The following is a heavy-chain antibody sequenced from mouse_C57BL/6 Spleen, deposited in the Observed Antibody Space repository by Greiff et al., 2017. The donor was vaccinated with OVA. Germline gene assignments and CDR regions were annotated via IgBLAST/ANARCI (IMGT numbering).Heavy chain of an antibody. Sequence: VKLQQPGAELVKPGASVKVSCKASGYTFTSYWMHWVKQRPGQGLEWIGRIHPSDSDTNYNQKFKGKATLTVDKSSSTAYMQLSSLTSDDSAVYYCAIEGTTVVARDYWGQGTSVTVSS. J-gene: IGHJ4*01. CDR1: GYTFTSYW. D-gene: IGHD1-1*01. CDR3: AIEGTTVVARDY. V-gene: IGHV1-74*01. CDR2: IHPSDSDT.